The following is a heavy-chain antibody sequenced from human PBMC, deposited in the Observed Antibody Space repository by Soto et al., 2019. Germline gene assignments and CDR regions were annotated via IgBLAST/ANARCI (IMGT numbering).Heavy chain of an antibody. V-gene: IGHV4-59*01. Sequence: SEALSLTCTVSGVSITDNYYSWIRQPPGRGLEWIGYFFYAGSTSYSPSLKSRVTMSGDASKNQFSLKLTSVTAADTALYYCARQWGDWGQGILVTVSS. CDR1: GVSITDNY. CDR3: ARQWGD. CDR2: FFYAGST. D-gene: IGHD1-26*01. J-gene: IGHJ4*02.